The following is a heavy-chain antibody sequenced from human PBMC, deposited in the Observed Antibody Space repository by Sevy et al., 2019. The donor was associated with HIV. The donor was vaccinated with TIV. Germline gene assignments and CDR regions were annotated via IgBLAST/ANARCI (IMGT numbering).Heavy chain of an antibody. CDR1: GFTFSSYE. D-gene: IGHD3-3*01. CDR3: ASGGVTYDFWSGYAPQRYYGMDV. CDR2: ISSSGSTI. Sequence: GGSLRLSCAASGFTFSSYEMNWVHQAPGKGLEWVSYISSSGSTIYYADSVKGRFTISRDNAKNSLYLQMNSLRAEDTAVYYCASGGVTYDFWSGYAPQRYYGMDVWGQGTTVTVSS. V-gene: IGHV3-48*03. J-gene: IGHJ6*02.